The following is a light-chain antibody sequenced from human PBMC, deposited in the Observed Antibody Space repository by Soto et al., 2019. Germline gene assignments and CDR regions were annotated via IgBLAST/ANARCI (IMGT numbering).Light chain of an antibody. V-gene: IGLV2-14*03. CDR3: TSWTTSTTMI. CDR1: SSDIGAYNF. Sequence: QSVLTQPASVSGSPGQSITISFTGTSSDIGAYNFVSWYRQHPGKAPKLMLYDVNIRPSGVSNRFSGSKSGNTASLTISGLQAEDEADYYCTSWTTSTTMIFGGGTKLTVL. CDR2: DVN. J-gene: IGLJ2*01.